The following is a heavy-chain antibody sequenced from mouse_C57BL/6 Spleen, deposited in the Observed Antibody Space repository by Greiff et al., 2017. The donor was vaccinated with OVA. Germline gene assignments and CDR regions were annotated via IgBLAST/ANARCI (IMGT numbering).Heavy chain of an antibody. Sequence: EVKLEESGGGLVQPGGSMKLSCAASGFTFSDAWMDWVRQSPEKGLEWVAEIRNKANNHATYYAESVKGRFTISRDDSKSSVYLQMNSLRAEDTGIYYCTRGGYDYDGYFDYWGQGTTLTVSS. CDR1: GFTFSDAW. D-gene: IGHD2-4*01. CDR2: IRNKANNHAT. J-gene: IGHJ2*01. V-gene: IGHV6-6*01. CDR3: TRGGYDYDGYFDY.